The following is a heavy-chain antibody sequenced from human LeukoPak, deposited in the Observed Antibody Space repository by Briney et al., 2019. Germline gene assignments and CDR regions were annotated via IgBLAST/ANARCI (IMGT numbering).Heavy chain of an antibody. J-gene: IGHJ4*02. D-gene: IGHD1-26*01. V-gene: IGHV3-7*01. Sequence: GGSLRLSCAASGFTFSGFWMSWVRQAPGKGLEWVANINQDGSEKYYVDSVKGRFTISRDSAKSSLYLQMNSLRAEDTAVYYCARDQVGPEDWGQGTLVTVFS. CDR1: GFTFSGFW. CDR3: ARDQVGPED. CDR2: INQDGSEK.